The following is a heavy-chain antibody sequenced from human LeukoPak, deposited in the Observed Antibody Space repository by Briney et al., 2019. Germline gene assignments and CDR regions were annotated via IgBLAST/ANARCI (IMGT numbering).Heavy chain of an antibody. CDR2: IYSSGST. CDR1: CVSVCIGIYY. Sequence: SETVSLTCSVSCVSVCIGIYYGRWIRQSPGKGLGFIGYIYSSGSTNSNPPLQRRFTISIDTCKTQFSLRLQSLGAPDTAVYYCARAGSAFDIWGQGTMVTVSS. CDR3: ARAGSAFDI. J-gene: IGHJ3*02. V-gene: IGHV4-61*01.